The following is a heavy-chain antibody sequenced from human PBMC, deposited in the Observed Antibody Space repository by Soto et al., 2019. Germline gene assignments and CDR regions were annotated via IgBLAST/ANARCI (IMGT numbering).Heavy chain of an antibody. J-gene: IGHJ4*02. Sequence: QVQLVQSGAEVKQPGASVRVSCKASGNTHTIYFIHWLRQAPGQGLEWMGWINSVSGGTNYAPRFRGRFSMTRDPSSATDFMDRSGLRSDDTAVYYCARGGSYYAHWGQGTLVTVSS. V-gene: IGHV1-2*02. CDR1: GNTHTIYF. CDR2: INSVSGGT. CDR3: ARGGSYYAH. D-gene: IGHD3-16*01.